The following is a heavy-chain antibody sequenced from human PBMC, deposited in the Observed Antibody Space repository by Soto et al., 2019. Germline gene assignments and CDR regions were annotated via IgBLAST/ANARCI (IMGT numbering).Heavy chain of an antibody. CDR1: GGSIRSYY. V-gene: IGHV4-59*01. J-gene: IGHJ4*02. CDR3: ARGVADTAMVDS. Sequence: SETLSLTCTVSGGSIRSYYWTWIRQPPGKGLEWLGYIFYSGSTFYNPSLKSRVTISIHTSKSQFSLQLTSVTAADTAVYYCARGVADTAMVDSWGKGTLVTVSS. CDR2: IFYSGST. D-gene: IGHD5-18*01.